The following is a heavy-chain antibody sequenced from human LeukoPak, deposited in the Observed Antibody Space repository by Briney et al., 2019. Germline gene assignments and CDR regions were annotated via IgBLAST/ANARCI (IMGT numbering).Heavy chain of an antibody. CDR3: AKGSSGWQELDY. CDR2: ISGNGVST. Sequence: GGSLRLSCAASGFTFSSYAMNWVRQAPGKGLEWVSSISGNGVSTYYADSVKGRFTISRDNSKNTLYLQMNSLRAEDTAVYYCAKGSSGWQELDYWGQGTLVTVSS. D-gene: IGHD6-19*01. V-gene: IGHV3-23*01. J-gene: IGHJ4*02. CDR1: GFTFSSYA.